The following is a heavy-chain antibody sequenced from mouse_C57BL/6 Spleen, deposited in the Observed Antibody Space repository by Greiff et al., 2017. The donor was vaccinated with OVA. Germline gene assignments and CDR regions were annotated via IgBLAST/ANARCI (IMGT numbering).Heavy chain of an antibody. Sequence: VQLQQPGAELVKPGASVKMSCKASGYTFTSYWITWVKQRPGQGLEWIGDFYPGSGGTNYNEKFKSKATLTGDTSSSTAYMQLSSLTSEDTAVYYCARRDTEVNYFDYWGQGTTLTVSS. V-gene: IGHV1-55*01. J-gene: IGHJ2*01. CDR3: ARRDTEVNYFDY. CDR1: GYTFTSYW. D-gene: IGHD3-3*01. CDR2: FYPGSGGT.